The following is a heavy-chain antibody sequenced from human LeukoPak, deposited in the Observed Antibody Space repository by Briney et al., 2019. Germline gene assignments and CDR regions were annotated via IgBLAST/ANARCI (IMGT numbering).Heavy chain of an antibody. D-gene: IGHD3-3*01. J-gene: IGHJ4*02. CDR3: ARGSAIYDFWSGYHTPRYYFDY. CDR2: INPSGGST. V-gene: IGHV1-46*01. CDR1: GYSFTTYH. Sequence: ASVKVSCKASGYSFTTYHMHWVRQAPGQGLEWMGIINPSGGSTSYAQKFQGRVTMTRDMSTSTVYMELSSLRSEDTAVYYCARGSAIYDFWSGYHTPRYYFDYWGQGTLVTVSS.